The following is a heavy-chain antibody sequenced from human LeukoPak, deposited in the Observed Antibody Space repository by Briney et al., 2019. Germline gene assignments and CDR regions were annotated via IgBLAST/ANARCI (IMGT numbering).Heavy chain of an antibody. Sequence: GASVKVSCKASGYTFTGYYMHWVRQAPGQGLEWMGWINPNSGGTNYAQKFQGRVTMTRDTSISTAYMELSRLRSDDTAVYYCARPLVATGPFTNWFDPWGQGTLVTVSS. CDR1: GYTFTGYY. CDR2: INPNSGGT. CDR3: ARPLVATGPFTNWFDP. D-gene: IGHD5-12*01. V-gene: IGHV1-2*02. J-gene: IGHJ5*02.